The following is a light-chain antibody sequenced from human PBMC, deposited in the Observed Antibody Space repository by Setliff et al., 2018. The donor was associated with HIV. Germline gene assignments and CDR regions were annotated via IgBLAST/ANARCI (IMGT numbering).Light chain of an antibody. J-gene: IGLJ1*01. Sequence: QSALTQPAPVSGSPGQSITISCTGTSSDVGGYNYVSWYQQHPGKAPKVMIYEVSNRPSGVSNRFSGSKSGNTASLTISGLQAEDEADYHCTSYTSSYTLVFGTGTKVTVL. V-gene: IGLV2-14*01. CDR3: TSYTSSYTLV. CDR2: EVS. CDR1: SSDVGGYNY.